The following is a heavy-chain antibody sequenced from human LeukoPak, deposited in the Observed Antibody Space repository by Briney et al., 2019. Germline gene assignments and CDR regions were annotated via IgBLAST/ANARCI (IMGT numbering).Heavy chain of an antibody. D-gene: IGHD1-26*01. V-gene: IGHV1-18*01. CDR3: ARDGGATTGTPYYYGLDV. Sequence: GASVKVSCKASGYTFTSYGISWVRQAPGQGLEWMGWISAYNGNTNYAQKFQGRVTMTRDTSTGTVYMELSSLRSEDTAVYYCARDGGATTGTPYYYGLDVWGQGTTVTVSS. J-gene: IGHJ6*02. CDR1: GYTFTSYG. CDR2: ISAYNGNT.